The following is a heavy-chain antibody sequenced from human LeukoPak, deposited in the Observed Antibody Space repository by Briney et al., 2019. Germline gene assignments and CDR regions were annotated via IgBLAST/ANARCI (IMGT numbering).Heavy chain of an antibody. CDR1: GFTFSDHY. D-gene: IGHD3-10*01. CDR3: AKDGWFGELPFGY. J-gene: IGHJ4*02. CDR2: IATSGGSA. V-gene: IGHV3-23*01. Sequence: GGSLRLSCAASGFTFSDHYMDWVRQAPGKGLEWVSCIATSGGSAYCADSVRGGFTISRDNSRNTLYLQMNSLRVEDTAVYYCAKDGWFGELPFGYWGQGTLVTVSS.